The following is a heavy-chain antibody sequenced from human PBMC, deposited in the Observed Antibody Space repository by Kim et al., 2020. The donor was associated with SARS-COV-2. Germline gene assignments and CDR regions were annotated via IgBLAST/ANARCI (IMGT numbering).Heavy chain of an antibody. V-gene: IGHV1-8*01. Sequence: ASVKVSCKASGYTFTSYDINWVRQATGQGLEWMGWMNPNSGNTGYAQKFQGRVTMTRNTSISTAYMELSSLRSEVTAVYYCARGHLKSIVVVIAPRPYYYYMDDWGKGTTGTVS. D-gene: IGHD2-21*01. CDR3: ARGHLKSIVVVIAPRPYYYYMDD. CDR2: MNPNSGNT. CDR1: GYTFTSYD. J-gene: IGHJ6*03.